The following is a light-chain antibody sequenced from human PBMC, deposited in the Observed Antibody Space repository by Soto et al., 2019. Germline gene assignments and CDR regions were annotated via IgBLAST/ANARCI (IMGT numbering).Light chain of an antibody. Sequence: QSALTQPRSVSGSPGQSVTISCTGTSSDVGGYNYVSWYEQHPVKAPKLMIYDVTKRPSGVPDRFSGSKSGNTASLTISGIQAEDEADYNCCSYAGSYTRVLGTGTKLTVL. J-gene: IGLJ1*01. V-gene: IGLV2-11*01. CDR1: SSDVGGYNY. CDR3: CSYAGSYTRV. CDR2: DVT.